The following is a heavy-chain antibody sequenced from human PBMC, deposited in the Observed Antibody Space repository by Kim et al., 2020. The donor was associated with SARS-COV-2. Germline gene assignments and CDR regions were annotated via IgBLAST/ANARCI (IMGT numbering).Heavy chain of an antibody. V-gene: IGHV3-72*01. CDR3: TRVYGYNYFDY. D-gene: IGHD5-12*01. CDR2: TANKANSYTT. Sequence: GGSLRLSCAASGFTSSDHYMDWVRQAPGKGLEWVGRTANKANSYTTEYAASVKGRFTISRDDAQNSLYLQMNSLKTEDTAVYYCTRVYGYNYFDYWGQGTLVSVAS. J-gene: IGHJ4*02. CDR1: GFTSSDHY.